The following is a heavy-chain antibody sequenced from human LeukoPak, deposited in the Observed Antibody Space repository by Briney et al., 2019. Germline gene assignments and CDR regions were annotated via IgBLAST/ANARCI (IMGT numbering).Heavy chain of an antibody. Sequence: PGGSLRLSCVTSGFPFSTYSMNWVRQAPGKGLEWLSYITSTSDTIYYADSVKGRLTISRDNAKNSLYLQMNSLRAEDTAVYYCASFPWDLRPTWGQGTLVSVAS. CDR3: ASFPWDLRPT. CDR2: ITSTSDTI. J-gene: IGHJ4*02. D-gene: IGHD1-26*01. CDR1: GFPFSTYS. V-gene: IGHV3-48*01.